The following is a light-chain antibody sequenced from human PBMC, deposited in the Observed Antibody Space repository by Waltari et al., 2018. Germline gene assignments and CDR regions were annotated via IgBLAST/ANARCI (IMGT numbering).Light chain of an antibody. J-gene: IGLJ1*01. CDR2: DVS. Sequence: QSALTQPASVSGSPGQSITISCTGTCSDVGGYKYVHWYQQHPGKAPKRMIYDVSERPSGVSNRFSGSKSANTASLTIAGLQAEDEADYYCCSYAGSGTYVFGTGTKVTVL. V-gene: IGLV2-23*02. CDR1: CSDVGGYKY. CDR3: CSYAGSGTYV.